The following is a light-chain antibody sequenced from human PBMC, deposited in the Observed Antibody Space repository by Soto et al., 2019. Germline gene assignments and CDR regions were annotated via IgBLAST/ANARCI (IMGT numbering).Light chain of an antibody. CDR3: QAWDSSTAWNVV. J-gene: IGLJ2*01. CDR2: QDS. V-gene: IGLV3-1*01. CDR1: KLGDKY. Sequence: YELTQPPSVSVSPGQTASITCSGDKLGDKYACWYQQKPGQSPVLVIYQDSKRPSGIPERFSGSNSGNTATLTISGTQAMDEADYYCQAWDSSTAWNVVFGGGTKLTVL.